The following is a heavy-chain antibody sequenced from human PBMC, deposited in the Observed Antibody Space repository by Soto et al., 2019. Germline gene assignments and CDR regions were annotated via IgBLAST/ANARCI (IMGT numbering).Heavy chain of an antibody. CDR1: GFTFYKYG. V-gene: IGHV3-30*18. Sequence: QVQLVESGGGVVQPGRSLRLSCAASGFTFYKYGMHWVRQAPGKGLEWVALISHDGSNKYYVDSVNGRFTIARDNSKNTVLLQMNSLRPEDTALYFCAKDDRNRWYNYYAMDVWGQGTTVTVSS. D-gene: IGHD3-22*01. CDR2: ISHDGSNK. J-gene: IGHJ6*02. CDR3: AKDDRNRWYNYYAMDV.